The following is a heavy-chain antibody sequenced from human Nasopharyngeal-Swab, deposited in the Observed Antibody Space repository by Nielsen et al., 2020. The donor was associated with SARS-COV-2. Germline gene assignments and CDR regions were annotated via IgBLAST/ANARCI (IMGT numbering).Heavy chain of an antibody. CDR3: AKDQGGSSWYGGAYYYGMDV. CDR2: ISGSGGST. D-gene: IGHD6-13*01. Sequence: GESLKISCAASGFTFSSYAMSWVRQAPGKGLEWVSAISGSGGSTYYADSVKGRFTISKDNSKNTLYLQMNSLRAEDTAVYYCAKDQGGSSWYGGAYYYGMDVWGQGTTVTVSS. J-gene: IGHJ6*02. V-gene: IGHV3-23*01. CDR1: GFTFSSYA.